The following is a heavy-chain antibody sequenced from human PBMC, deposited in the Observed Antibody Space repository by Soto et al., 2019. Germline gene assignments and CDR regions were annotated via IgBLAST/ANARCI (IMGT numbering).Heavy chain of an antibody. CDR1: GGTFSSYA. J-gene: IGHJ1*01. CDR3: AAEVVPTEYFQH. CDR2: IIPIFGTA. Sequence: QVQLVQSGAEVKKPGSSVKVSCKASGGTFSSYAISWVRQAPGQGLEWMGGIIPIFGTANYAQKFQGRVTITADESTSTSYMELSSLRSEDTAVYDCAAEVVPTEYFQHWGQGTLVTVSS. D-gene: IGHD2-15*01. V-gene: IGHV1-69*12.